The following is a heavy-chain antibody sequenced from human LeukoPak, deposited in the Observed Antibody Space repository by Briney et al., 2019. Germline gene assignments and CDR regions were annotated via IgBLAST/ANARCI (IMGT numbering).Heavy chain of an antibody. CDR3: ARDRWSSSSSEGTFDI. D-gene: IGHD6-6*01. J-gene: IGHJ3*02. CDR1: GGTFSSYA. Sequence: GASVKVSCKASGGTFSSYAISWVRQAPGQGLEWMGGIIPIFGTANYAQKFQGRVTITADESTSTAYMELSSLRSDDMAVYYCARDRWSSSSSEGTFDIWGQGTMVIVSS. CDR2: IIPIFGTA. V-gene: IGHV1-69*13.